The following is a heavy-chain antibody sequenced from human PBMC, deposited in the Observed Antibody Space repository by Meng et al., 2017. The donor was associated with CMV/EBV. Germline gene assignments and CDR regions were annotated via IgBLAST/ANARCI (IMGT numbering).Heavy chain of an antibody. V-gene: IGHV1-2*02. Sequence: ASVKVSCQASGYTFTGYYMHWVRQAPGQGLEWMGWINPNSGGTNYAQKFQGRVTMTRDTSISTAYMELSRLRSDDTAVYYCARETDCSGGSCFATACDYWGQGTLGTVSS. CDR1: GYTFTGYY. CDR3: ARETDCSGGSCFATACDY. D-gene: IGHD2-15*01. J-gene: IGHJ4*02. CDR2: INPNSGGT.